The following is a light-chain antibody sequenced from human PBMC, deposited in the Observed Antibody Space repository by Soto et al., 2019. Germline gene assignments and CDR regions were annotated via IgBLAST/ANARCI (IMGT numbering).Light chain of an antibody. CDR3: CSYAGSYPVV. CDR1: SSDVGAYNY. Sequence: QSALTQPRSVSGSPGQSVTISCTGTSSDVGAYNYVSWYQQHPGKAPKLMIYDVTKRPSGVPDRFSGSKSGNTASLTISGLQAVDEADYYCCSYAGSYPVVFGGGTKLTVL. CDR2: DVT. J-gene: IGLJ2*01. V-gene: IGLV2-11*01.